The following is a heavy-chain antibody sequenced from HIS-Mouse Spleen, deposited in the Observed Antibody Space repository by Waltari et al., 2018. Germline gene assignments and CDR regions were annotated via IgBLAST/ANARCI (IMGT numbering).Heavy chain of an antibody. CDR3: ARERSNYDAFDI. CDR1: GGSISSSSYY. CDR2: IYYSGRP. Sequence: QLQLQESGPGLVKPSETLSLTCTVSGGSISSSSYYWGWIRQPPGKGLEWIGSIYYSGRPYSNPSLKSRVTISVDTSKNQFALKLSSVTAADTAVYYCARERSNYDAFDIWGQGTMVTVSS. J-gene: IGHJ3*02. V-gene: IGHV4-39*07. D-gene: IGHD4-4*01.